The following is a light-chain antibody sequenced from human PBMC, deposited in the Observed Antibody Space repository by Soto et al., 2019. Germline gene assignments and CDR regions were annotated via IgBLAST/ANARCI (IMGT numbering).Light chain of an antibody. J-gene: IGLJ3*02. Sequence: QSVLTQPPSASGTPGQRVTISCSGSSSNIGSNNVNWFEQLPGTAPKLLIYSNNQRPSGVPDRFSGSKSGTSASLAISGLQSEDEADYYCATWDDSLNAWVFGGGTKVTVL. CDR1: SSNIGSNN. CDR3: ATWDDSLNAWV. V-gene: IGLV1-44*01. CDR2: SNN.